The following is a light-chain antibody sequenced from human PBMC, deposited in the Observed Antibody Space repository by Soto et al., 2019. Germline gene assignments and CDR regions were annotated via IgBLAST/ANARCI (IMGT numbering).Light chain of an antibody. Sequence: EIVLTQSPATLSLSPGERATLSCRASQSVNSYLAWYQQKPGQAPRLLIYYASNRATGIPARFTGSGSGTDFTLTISRLEPKDFSVYYCQQGGTFGQGTRLEIK. CDR3: QQGGT. J-gene: IGKJ5*01. CDR1: QSVNSY. CDR2: YAS. V-gene: IGKV3-11*01.